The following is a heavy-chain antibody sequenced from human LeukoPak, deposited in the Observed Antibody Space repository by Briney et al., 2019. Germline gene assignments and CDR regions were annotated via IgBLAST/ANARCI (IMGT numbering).Heavy chain of an antibody. CDR3: ARRRIPSSWDPDAFDI. D-gene: IGHD6-13*01. V-gene: IGHV3-30*04. CDR1: GFPFSSYA. Sequence: GRSLRLSCAASGFPFSSYAMHWVCQAPGKGLEWVALISYDGSNKYYADSVEGRFTISRDNSKNTLYLQMNSLRSEDTAVYYCARRRIPSSWDPDAFDIWGQGTMVTVSS. J-gene: IGHJ3*02. CDR2: ISYDGSNK.